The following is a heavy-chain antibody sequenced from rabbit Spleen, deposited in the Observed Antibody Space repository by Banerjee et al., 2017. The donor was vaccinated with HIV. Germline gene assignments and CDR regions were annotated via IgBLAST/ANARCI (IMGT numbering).Heavy chain of an antibody. J-gene: IGHJ4*01. D-gene: IGHD1-1*01. Sequence: QEQLTETGGGLVQPGGSLTLSCKASGIDFTNYYITWVRQAPGKGLEWIGIIYPAKGSTDYASWTKGRFTFSKTSSTTVTLQMTSLTAADTATYFCARDLTDVIGWNFGWWGPGTLVTVS. V-gene: IGHV1S45*01. CDR3: ARDLTDVIGWNFGW. CDR2: IYPAKGST. CDR1: GIDFTNYY.